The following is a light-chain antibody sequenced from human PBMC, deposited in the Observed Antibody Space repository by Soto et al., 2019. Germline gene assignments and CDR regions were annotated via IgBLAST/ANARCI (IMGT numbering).Light chain of an antibody. Sequence: DIQMTQSPSSVSASVGDRVTITCRASQSISGWLAWYQQKPGKAPKLLIYAASNLQSGVPSRFSGSGSGTDFPLTISSLQPEDFATYYCQQANSFPTTFGQGTKVEIK. J-gene: IGKJ1*01. V-gene: IGKV1-12*01. CDR1: QSISGW. CDR3: QQANSFPTT. CDR2: AAS.